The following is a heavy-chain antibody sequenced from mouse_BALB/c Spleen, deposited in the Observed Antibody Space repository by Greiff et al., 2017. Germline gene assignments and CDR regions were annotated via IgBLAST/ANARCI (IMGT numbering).Heavy chain of an antibody. CDR2: IWGDGST. CDR3: ARENYRSYWYFDV. CDR1: GFSLTGYG. Sequence: QVQLKESGPGLVAPSQSLSITCTVSGFSLTGYGVNWVRQPPGKGLEWLGMIWGDGSTDYNSALKSRLSISKDNSKSQVFLKMNSLQTDDTARYYCARENYRSYWYFDVWGEGTTVTVSS. D-gene: IGHD2-14*01. V-gene: IGHV2-6-7*01. J-gene: IGHJ1*01.